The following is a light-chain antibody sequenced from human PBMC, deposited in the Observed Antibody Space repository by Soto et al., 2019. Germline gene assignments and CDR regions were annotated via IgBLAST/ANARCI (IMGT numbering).Light chain of an antibody. V-gene: IGLV2-23*02. CDR2: EVS. Sequence: QSALTQPASVSGSPGQSITISCTGTSSDVGSYNLVSWYQQHPGKAPKLMIYEVSKLPSGVSNRFSGSKSGNTASLTISGLQAEDEADYYCCSYAGSTTSWVFGGGTKLTVL. CDR1: SSDVGSYNL. J-gene: IGLJ3*02. CDR3: CSYAGSTTSWV.